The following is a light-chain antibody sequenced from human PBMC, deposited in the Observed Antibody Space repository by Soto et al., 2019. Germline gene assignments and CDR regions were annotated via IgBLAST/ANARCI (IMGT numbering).Light chain of an antibody. V-gene: IGKV1-5*01. J-gene: IGKJ4*01. CDR2: DAS. Sequence: DIQMTQTPSTLSASVGDRVTITCRASQSISNWLAWYQQKPGKVPKFLIYDASTLESGVPPRFSGSASGTEFTLTINGLQPDDFATYYCQQYDTYPLTFGGGTRWIS. CDR1: QSISNW. CDR3: QQYDTYPLT.